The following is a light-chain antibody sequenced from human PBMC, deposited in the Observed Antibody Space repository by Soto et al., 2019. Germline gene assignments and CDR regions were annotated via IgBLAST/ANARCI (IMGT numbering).Light chain of an antibody. J-gene: IGLJ1*01. Sequence: QSVLTQPASVSGSPGQSITISCTGTNNLVSWYQQHPGKAPKVVLYEGTKRPSGVSNRFSGSNSGSTASLTISGLQAEDEANYFCCAHVGARSYVFGPGAKVTVL. V-gene: IGLV2-23*01. CDR2: EGT. CDR1: NNL. CDR3: CAHVGARSYV.